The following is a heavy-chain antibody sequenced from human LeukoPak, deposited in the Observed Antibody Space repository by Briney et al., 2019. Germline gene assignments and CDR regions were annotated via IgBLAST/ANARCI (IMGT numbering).Heavy chain of an antibody. CDR2: INPNSGGT. V-gene: IGHV1-2*02. J-gene: IGHJ5*02. D-gene: IGHD1-7*01. CDR1: GYTFTGYY. Sequence: ASVKVSCKASGYTFTGYYMHWVRQAPGQGLEWIGWINPNSGGTNYAQKFQGRVTMTRDTSISTAYMELSRLRSDDTAVYYCARGSNWNYGWFDPWGQGTLVTVSS. CDR3: ARGSNWNYGWFDP.